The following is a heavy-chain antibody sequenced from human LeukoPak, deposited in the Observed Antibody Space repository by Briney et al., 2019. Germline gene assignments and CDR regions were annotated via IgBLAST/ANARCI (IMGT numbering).Heavy chain of an antibody. CDR2: IFYSGST. CDR3: ARQDNTDWTPAFDP. V-gene: IGHV4-39*01. J-gene: IGHJ5*02. CDR1: GGSMTSRSHY. D-gene: IGHD3-9*01. Sequence: SETLSLTCTVSGGSMTSRSHYWGWIRQPPGKGLEWIGSIFYSGSTYYNPSLKSRVTISVDPSKNQFSLKVNSVTAADTAVYYCARQDNTDWTPAFDPWGQGTLVTVSS.